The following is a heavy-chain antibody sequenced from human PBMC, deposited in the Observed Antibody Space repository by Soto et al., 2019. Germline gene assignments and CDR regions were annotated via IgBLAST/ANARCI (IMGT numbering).Heavy chain of an antibody. V-gene: IGHV3-21*01. J-gene: IGHJ4*02. CDR3: ERVSAEGTCSNNSCYHFDY. Sequence: PWVSXRLSCSSSVFAFITTTINLFRHAPGKGLGFVSSISGSSSYIFYADSVKGRFTISRDNAKNSLYLQMNSLRAEDTAVYYCERVSAEGTCSNNSCYHFDYWGQGTLVTVSS. CDR1: VFAFITTT. D-gene: IGHD2-2*01. CDR2: ISGSSSYI.